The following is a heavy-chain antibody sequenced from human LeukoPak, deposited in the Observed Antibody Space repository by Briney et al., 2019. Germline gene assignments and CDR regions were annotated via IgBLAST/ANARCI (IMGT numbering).Heavy chain of an antibody. Sequence: PSETLSLTCAVSGYSISSGYYWGWIRQPPGKGLEWIGSIYHSGSTYYNPSLKSRVTISVDTSKNQFSLKLSSVTAADTAVYYCAREGYCSGGSCYSEIDYWGQETLVTVSS. D-gene: IGHD2-15*01. CDR2: IYHSGST. CDR1: GYSISSGYY. J-gene: IGHJ4*02. CDR3: AREGYCSGGSCYSEIDY. V-gene: IGHV4-38-2*02.